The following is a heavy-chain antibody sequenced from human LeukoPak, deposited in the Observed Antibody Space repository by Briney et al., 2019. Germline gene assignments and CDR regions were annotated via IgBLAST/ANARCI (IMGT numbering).Heavy chain of an antibody. CDR3: AKDISELVHNAFDI. CDR1: GFTFDDYA. V-gene: IGHV3-9*01. J-gene: IGHJ3*02. CDR2: ISWNSGSI. D-gene: IGHD1-26*01. Sequence: PGGSLRLSCAASGFTFDDYAMRWVRQAPGKGLEWVSGISWNSGSIGYADSVKGRFTISRDNAKNSLYLQMNSLRAEDTALYYCAKDISELVHNAFDIWGQGTMVTVSS.